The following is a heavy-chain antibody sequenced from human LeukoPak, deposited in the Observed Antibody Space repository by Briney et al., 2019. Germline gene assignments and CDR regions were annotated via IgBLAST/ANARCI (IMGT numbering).Heavy chain of an antibody. CDR1: GFTFSSYA. Sequence: GGSLRLSCAASGFTFSSYAMSWVRQAPGKGLEWVSAISGSGSTTYYADSVKGRFTISRDNSKDTFYLEMNSLRAEDTAVYYCARRRDYFDYWGQGTLVPVSS. J-gene: IGHJ4*02. CDR2: ISGSGSTT. CDR3: ARRRDYFDY. V-gene: IGHV3-23*01.